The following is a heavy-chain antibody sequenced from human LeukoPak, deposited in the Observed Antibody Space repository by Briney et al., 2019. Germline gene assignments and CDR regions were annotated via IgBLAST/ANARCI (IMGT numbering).Heavy chain of an antibody. CDR3: ARVSWFGELTPYFDY. J-gene: IGHJ4*02. Sequence: ESSQTLSLTCAVSGGSISSGDYSWSWIRQPPGKGLEWIGYIYHSGNTYYNPSLKSRVTISVDRSKNQFSLKLSSVTAADTAVYYRARVSWFGELTPYFDYWGQGTLVTVSS. V-gene: IGHV4-30-2*01. CDR1: GGSISSGDYS. D-gene: IGHD3-10*01. CDR2: IYHSGNT.